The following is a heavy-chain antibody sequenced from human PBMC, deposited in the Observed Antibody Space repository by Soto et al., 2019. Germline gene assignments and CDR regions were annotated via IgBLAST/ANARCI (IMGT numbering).Heavy chain of an antibody. J-gene: IGHJ5*02. CDR1: GGSFSGYY. Sequence: SETLSLTCAVYGGSFSGYYWSWIRQPPGKGLEWIGEINHSGSTNYNPSLKSRVTISVDTSKNQFSLKLSSVTAADTAVYYCARGHGAVAGLSFDPWGQGTLVTVSS. D-gene: IGHD6-19*01. CDR3: ARGHGAVAGLSFDP. CDR2: INHSGST. V-gene: IGHV4-34*01.